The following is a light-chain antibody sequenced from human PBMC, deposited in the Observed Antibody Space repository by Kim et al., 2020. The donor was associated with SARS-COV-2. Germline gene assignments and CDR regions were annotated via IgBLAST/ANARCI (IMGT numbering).Light chain of an antibody. CDR1: SNNVGDEG. J-gene: IGLJ3*02. CDR3: SAWDRRLSAWV. V-gene: IGLV10-54*01. CDR2: RNN. Sequence: QAGLTQPPSVSKGLRQTATLTCTGNSNNVGDEGAAWLQQHQGHPPKLLSYRNNNRPSGISERFSASKSGNTASLTITGLQPEDEADYYCSAWDRRLSAWVFGGGTQLTVL.